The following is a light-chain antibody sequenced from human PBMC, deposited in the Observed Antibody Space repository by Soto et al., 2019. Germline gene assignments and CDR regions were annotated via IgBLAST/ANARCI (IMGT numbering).Light chain of an antibody. J-gene: IGKJ1*01. CDR2: WAS. CDR1: QRVLYSSSNKNY. Sequence: DIVMTQSPDSLAVSLGERATINCKSSQRVLYSSSNKNYLAWYQQKPGQPPKLLIYWASTRESGVPDRFSGSGCGTDFTLTISSLQAEDVAVYYCQQYCSSPWTFGQGTKVEIK. CDR3: QQYCSSPWT. V-gene: IGKV4-1*01.